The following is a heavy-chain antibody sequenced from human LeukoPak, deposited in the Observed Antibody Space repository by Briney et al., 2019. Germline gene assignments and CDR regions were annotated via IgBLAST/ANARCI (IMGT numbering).Heavy chain of an antibody. CDR3: ARRVHRVGSYSSHADH. CDR1: GYSFTNYW. J-gene: IGHJ1*01. V-gene: IGHV5-51*01. D-gene: IGHD1-26*01. CDR2: IYPGDSDT. Sequence: GESLKISCKGCGYSFTNYWIGWVRQMPGKGLEWMGIIYPGDSDTTYSPSFQGQVTISADKSISTAYLQWSSLKASDTAMYYCARRVHRVGSYSSHADHWGQGTLVTVSS.